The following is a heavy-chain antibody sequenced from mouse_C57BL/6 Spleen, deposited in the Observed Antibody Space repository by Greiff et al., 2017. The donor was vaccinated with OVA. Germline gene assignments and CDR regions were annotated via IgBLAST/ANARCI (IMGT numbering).Heavy chain of an antibody. V-gene: IGHV5-4*03. Sequence: EVKLVESGGGLVKPGGSLKLSCAASGFTFSSYAMSWVRQTPEKRLEWVATISDGGSYTYYPDNVKGRFTISRDNAKNNLYLQMSHLKSEDTAMYYCARGGNYGYFDYWGQGTTLTVSS. CDR2: ISDGGSYT. CDR3: ARGGNYGYFDY. D-gene: IGHD2-1*01. J-gene: IGHJ2*01. CDR1: GFTFSSYA.